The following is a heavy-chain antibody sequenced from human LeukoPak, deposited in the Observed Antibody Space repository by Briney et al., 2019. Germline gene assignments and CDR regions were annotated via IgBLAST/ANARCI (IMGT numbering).Heavy chain of an antibody. Sequence: SETLSLTCTVSGGSISSSSYYWGWIRQPPGKGLEWIGSIYYSGSTYYNPSLKSRVTTSVDTSKNQFSLKLSSVTAADTAVYYCGRVDNWNDGGFDYWGQGTRVTVSS. D-gene: IGHD1-20*01. V-gene: IGHV4-39*01. J-gene: IGHJ4*02. CDR3: GRVDNWNDGGFDY. CDR1: GGSISSSSYY. CDR2: IYYSGST.